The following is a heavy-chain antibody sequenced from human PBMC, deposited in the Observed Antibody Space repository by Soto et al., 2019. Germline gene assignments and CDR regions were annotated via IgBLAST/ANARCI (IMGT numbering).Heavy chain of an antibody. CDR1: GGSISSGGYY. D-gene: IGHD6-13*01. V-gene: IGHV4-31*03. Sequence: SETLSLTCTVSGGSISSGGYYWSWIRQHPGKGLEWIGYIYYSGSTYYNPSLKSRVTISVDTSKNQLSLKLSSVTAADTAVYYCARGLIAAAGTADYWGQGTLVTVSS. CDR2: IYYSGST. J-gene: IGHJ4*02. CDR3: ARGLIAAAGTADY.